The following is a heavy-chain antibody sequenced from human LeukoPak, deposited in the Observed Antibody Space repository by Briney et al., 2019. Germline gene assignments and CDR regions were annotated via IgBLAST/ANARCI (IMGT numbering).Heavy chain of an antibody. CDR3: AARSWGYSAPDY. CDR1: GGSISSYY. D-gene: IGHD2-15*01. V-gene: IGHV4-59*01. Sequence: KPSETLSLTCTVSGGSISSYYWSWIRQPPGMGLEWIGYIYNSGSTNYNPSLKGRVTISVDTSKNQFSLKLTSVTAADTAVYFCAARSWGYSAPDYWGQGTLVTVSS. CDR2: IYNSGST. J-gene: IGHJ4*02.